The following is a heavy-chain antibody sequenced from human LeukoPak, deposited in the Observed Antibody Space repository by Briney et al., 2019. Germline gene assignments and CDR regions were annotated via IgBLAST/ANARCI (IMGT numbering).Heavy chain of an antibody. V-gene: IGHV4-59*12. Sequence: SETLSLTCTVSGGSISDYYWSWIRQPPGKGLEWIGYIYYSGSTNYNPSLKSRVTTSVDTSKNQFSLKVSSVTAADTAVYYCAREAEMASIDYWGQGTLVTVSS. J-gene: IGHJ4*02. CDR1: GGSISDYY. D-gene: IGHD5-24*01. CDR2: IYYSGST. CDR3: AREAEMASIDY.